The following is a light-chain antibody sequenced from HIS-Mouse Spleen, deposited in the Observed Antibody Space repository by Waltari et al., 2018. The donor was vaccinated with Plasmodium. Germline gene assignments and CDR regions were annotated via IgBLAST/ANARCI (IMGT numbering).Light chain of an antibody. CDR1: QNISSY. Sequence: DIQMTQSPSSLSASVGDRVTITCRASQNISSYLNWYKQKPGKAPKLLIYAASSLQSGVPSRFSGSGSGTDFTLTISSLQPEDFATYYCQQCHTFGQGTKLEIK. CDR3: QQCHT. CDR2: AAS. J-gene: IGKJ2*01. V-gene: IGKV1-39*01.